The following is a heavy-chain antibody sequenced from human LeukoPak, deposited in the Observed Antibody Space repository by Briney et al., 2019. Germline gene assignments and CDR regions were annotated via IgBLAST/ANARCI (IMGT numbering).Heavy chain of an antibody. CDR3: ARSRDYYDSSGYYYGLPTYYFDY. J-gene: IGHJ4*02. V-gene: IGHV4-34*01. D-gene: IGHD3-22*01. CDR1: GGSFSGYY. Sequence: SETLSLTCAVYGGSFSGYYWSWIRQPPGKGLEWIGEINHSGSTNYNPSLKSRVTISVDTSKNQFSLKLSSVTAADTAVYYCARSRDYYDSSGYYYGLPTYYFDYWGQGTLVAVSS. CDR2: INHSGST.